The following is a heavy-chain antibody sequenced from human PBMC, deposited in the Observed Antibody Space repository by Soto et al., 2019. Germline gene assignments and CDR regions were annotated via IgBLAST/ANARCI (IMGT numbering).Heavy chain of an antibody. CDR3: STTVITAPLFEY. D-gene: IGHD2-21*02. Sequence: GGSLRLSCEGSRFTFSGHYMDWVRQAPGKGLEWLGRIRNKPNGHTTAYAASVKGRFTISRDDSKNLVYLQMNSLKSEDTALYYCSTTVITAPLFEYWGQGTLVTVSS. CDR1: RFTFSGHY. CDR2: IRNKPNGHTT. J-gene: IGHJ4*02. V-gene: IGHV3-72*01.